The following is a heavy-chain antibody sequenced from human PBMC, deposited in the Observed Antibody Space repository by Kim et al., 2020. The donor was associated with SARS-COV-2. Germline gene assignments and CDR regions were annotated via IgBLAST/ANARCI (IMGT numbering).Heavy chain of an antibody. J-gene: IGHJ4*02. D-gene: IGHD3-22*01. V-gene: IGHV3-74*01. Sequence: GGSLRLSCAASGFTFSDYSMHWVRQAPGKGLVWVSNIHNDGGDTHYADSEKGRFTISRDNAKNTVYLQMNSLRAEDTAVYYCTTLTVVTGRPNYWGQGTLVTVSS. CDR1: GFTFSDYS. CDR2: IHNDGGDT. CDR3: TTLTVVTGRPNY.